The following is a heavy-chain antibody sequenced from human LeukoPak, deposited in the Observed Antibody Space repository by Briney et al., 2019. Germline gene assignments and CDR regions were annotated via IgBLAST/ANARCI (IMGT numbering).Heavy chain of an antibody. CDR3: ARGPKYSSSWYGSYFDY. D-gene: IGHD6-13*01. J-gene: IGHJ4*02. V-gene: IGHV4-59*01. CDR2: IYYSGST. CDR1: GGSISSYY. Sequence: SEALSLTCTVSGGSISSYYWSWIRQPPGKGLEWIGYIYYSGSTNYNPSLKSRVTISVDTSKNQFSLKLSSVTAADTAVYYCARGPKYSSSWYGSYFDYWGQGTLVTVSS.